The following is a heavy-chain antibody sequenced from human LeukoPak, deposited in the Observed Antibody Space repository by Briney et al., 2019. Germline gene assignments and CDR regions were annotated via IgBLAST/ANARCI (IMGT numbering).Heavy chain of an antibody. Sequence: GGSLRLSCAASGFTFSSYSMNWVRQAPGKGLEWVGFIRSKAYGGTTEYAASVKGRFTISRDDSKSIAYLQMNSLKTEDTAVYYCTRAYCSGGSCYSDYYYYMDVWGKGTTVTISS. CDR1: GFTFSSYS. CDR3: TRAYCSGGSCYSDYYYYMDV. D-gene: IGHD2-15*01. V-gene: IGHV3-49*04. CDR2: IRSKAYGGTT. J-gene: IGHJ6*03.